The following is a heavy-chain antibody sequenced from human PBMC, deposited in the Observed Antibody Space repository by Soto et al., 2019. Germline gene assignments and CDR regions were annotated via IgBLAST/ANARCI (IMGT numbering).Heavy chain of an antibody. V-gene: IGHV3-15*01. CDR3: TTDLVYDFWSGYSHY. Sequence: GGSVRLSXAASGFTFSNAWMSWVRQAPGKGLEWVGRIKSKTDGGTTDYAAPVKGRFTISRDDSKNTLYLQMNSLKTEDTAVYYCTTDLVYDFWSGYSHYWGQGTLVTVSS. D-gene: IGHD3-3*01. J-gene: IGHJ4*02. CDR1: GFTFSNAW. CDR2: IKSKTDGGTT.